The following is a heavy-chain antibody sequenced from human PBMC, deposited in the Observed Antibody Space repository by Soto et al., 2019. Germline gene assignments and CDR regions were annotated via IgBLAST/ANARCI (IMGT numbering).Heavy chain of an antibody. CDR2: ISWNSGSI. CDR3: AKLTGYSGYDYFDY. CDR1: GFTFDDYA. V-gene: IGHV3-9*01. J-gene: IGHJ4*02. Sequence: GGSLRLSCAASGFTFDDYAMHWVRQAPGKGLEWVSGISWNSGSIGYADSVKGRFTISRDNAKNSLYLQMNSLRAEDTALYYCAKLTGYSGYDYFDYWGQGTLVTVSS. D-gene: IGHD5-12*01.